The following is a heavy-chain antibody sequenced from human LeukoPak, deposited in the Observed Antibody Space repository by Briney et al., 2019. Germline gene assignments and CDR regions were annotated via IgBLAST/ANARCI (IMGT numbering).Heavy chain of an antibody. CDR2: ISAYNGNT. Sequence: ASVKVSCKASGYTCTSYGISWVRQAPGQGLEGMGSISAYNGNTNYAQKLQGRVTMTTDTSTSTAYMELRSLRSDDTAVYYCARVPHIVATAAYWGQGTLVTVSS. D-gene: IGHD5-12*01. V-gene: IGHV1-18*01. CDR3: ARVPHIVATAAY. CDR1: GYTCTSYG. J-gene: IGHJ4*02.